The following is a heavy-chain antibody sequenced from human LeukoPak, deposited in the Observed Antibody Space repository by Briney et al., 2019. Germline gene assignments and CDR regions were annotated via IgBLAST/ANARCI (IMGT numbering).Heavy chain of an antibody. Sequence: PAVTLSLTCTVSVGPISSYFWTWIRQPPGKGREWMGYIYYSGSTNYNPSLKSRVTISVDTAKNQFSLKLSSVTAADTAVYYRARRITGGKWFDPWGQGTLVTVSS. CDR1: VGPISSYF. CDR2: IYYSGST. V-gene: IGHV4-59*01. D-gene: IGHD1-20*01. CDR3: ARRITGGKWFDP. J-gene: IGHJ5*02.